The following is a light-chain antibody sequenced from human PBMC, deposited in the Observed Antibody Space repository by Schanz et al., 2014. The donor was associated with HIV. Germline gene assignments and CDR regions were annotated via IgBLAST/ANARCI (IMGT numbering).Light chain of an antibody. CDR1: SSNIGAGYD. Sequence: QSVLTQPPSVSGAPGQRVTISCTGSSSNIGAGYDVHWYQQLPGTAPKVLIFANTHRPSGVSNRFSGSKSGNTASLTISGLQADDEADYYCSSYTSSNTYVFGTGTKLTVL. CDR2: ANT. V-gene: IGLV1-40*01. CDR3: SSYTSSNTYV. J-gene: IGLJ1*01.